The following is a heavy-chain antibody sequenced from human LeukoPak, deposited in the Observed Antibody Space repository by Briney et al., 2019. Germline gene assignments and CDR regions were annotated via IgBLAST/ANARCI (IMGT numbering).Heavy chain of an antibody. D-gene: IGHD3-22*01. CDR3: AKVANYYDSSGYYILDPAAGDYFDY. Sequence: PGGSLKLSCAASGFTFSGSAMHWVRQASGKGLEWVGRIRSKANSYATAYAASVKGRFTISRDDSKNTLYLQMNSLRAEDTAVYYCAKVANYYDSSGYYILDPAAGDYFDYWGQGTLVTVSS. CDR1: GFTFSGSA. V-gene: IGHV3-73*01. J-gene: IGHJ4*02. CDR2: IRSKANSYAT.